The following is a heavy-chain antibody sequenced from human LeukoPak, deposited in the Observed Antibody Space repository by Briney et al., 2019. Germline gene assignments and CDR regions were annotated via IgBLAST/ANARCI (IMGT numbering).Heavy chain of an antibody. V-gene: IGHV1-18*01. J-gene: IGHJ4*02. Sequence: ASVKVSCKASGYTFTSYGISWVRQAPGQGPEWMGWISAYNGNTNYAQKLQGRVTMTTDTSTSTAYMELRSLRSDDTAVYYCARDRTARIAAAPDYWGQGTLVTVSS. CDR1: GYTFTSYG. D-gene: IGHD6-13*01. CDR2: ISAYNGNT. CDR3: ARDRTARIAAAPDY.